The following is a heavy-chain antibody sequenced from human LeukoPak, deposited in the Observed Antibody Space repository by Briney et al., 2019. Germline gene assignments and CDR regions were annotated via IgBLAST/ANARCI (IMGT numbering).Heavy chain of an antibody. D-gene: IGHD3-22*01. J-gene: IGHJ4*02. Sequence: GGSLRLSCAASGFTFSSYAMSWVRQAPGKGLGWVSAISGSGGSTYYADSVKGRFTISRDNSTNTLYLQMNSLRAADTAVYYCALRGLSSGYWPFDYWGQGTLVTVSS. V-gene: IGHV3-23*01. CDR1: GFTFSSYA. CDR3: ALRGLSSGYWPFDY. CDR2: ISGSGGST.